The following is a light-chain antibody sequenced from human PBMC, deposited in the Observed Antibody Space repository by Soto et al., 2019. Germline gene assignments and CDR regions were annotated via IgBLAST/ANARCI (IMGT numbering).Light chain of an antibody. CDR1: SSDVGGYNY. V-gene: IGLV2-8*01. Sequence: QSALTQPPSASGSPGQSVTISCTGTSSDVGGYNYVSWYQQHPGKAPKVMIYEVSKRPSGVPDRFSGSKSGNTASLTVSGLQAEDEADYYCSSSAGSTLVFGGGTKLTVL. J-gene: IGLJ3*02. CDR3: SSSAGSTLV. CDR2: EVS.